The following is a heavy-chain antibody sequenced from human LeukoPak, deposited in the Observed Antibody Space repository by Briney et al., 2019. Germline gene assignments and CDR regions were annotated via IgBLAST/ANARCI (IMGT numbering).Heavy chain of an antibody. Sequence: SAPTLVNPTQTLTLTCTFSGFSLNTPGVGVGWIRQPPGRALGSFALIYWGDDRRYCPSLKSRLTITKDNSKNQVVLTMTNMDPVDTATYFCAHRKNYYDSSVFDNWGQGTLVTVSS. CDR2: IYWGDDR. D-gene: IGHD3-22*01. J-gene: IGHJ4*02. V-gene: IGHV2-5*02. CDR1: GFSLNTPGVG. CDR3: AHRKNYYDSSVFDN.